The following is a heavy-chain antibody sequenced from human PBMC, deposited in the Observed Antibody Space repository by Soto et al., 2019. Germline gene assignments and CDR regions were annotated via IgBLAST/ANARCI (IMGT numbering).Heavy chain of an antibody. CDR1: GGSISSSSYY. CDR2: IYYSGST. CDR3: ATSSSPNLYYYYDMDV. V-gene: IGHV4-39*01. J-gene: IGHJ6*02. D-gene: IGHD6-13*01. Sequence: PSETLSLTCTVSGGSISSSSYYWGWIRQPPGKGLEWIGSIYYSGSTYYNPSLKSRVTISVDTSKNQFSLKLSSVTAADTAVYYCATSSSPNLYYYYDMDVWGQGTTVTVSS.